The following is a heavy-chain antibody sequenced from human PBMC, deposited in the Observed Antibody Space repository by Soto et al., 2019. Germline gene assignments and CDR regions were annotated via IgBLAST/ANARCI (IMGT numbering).Heavy chain of an antibody. CDR1: GGSISSGGYY. CDR3: ARVGGYPTPYYFDY. J-gene: IGHJ4*02. D-gene: IGHD1-26*01. V-gene: IGHV4-31*03. CDR2: IYYSGST. Sequence: SLTCTVSGGSISSGGYYWSWIRQHPGKGLEWIGYIYYSGSTYYNPSLKSRVTISVDTSKNQFSLKLSSVTAADTAVYYCARVGGYPTPYYFDYWGQGTLVTVSS.